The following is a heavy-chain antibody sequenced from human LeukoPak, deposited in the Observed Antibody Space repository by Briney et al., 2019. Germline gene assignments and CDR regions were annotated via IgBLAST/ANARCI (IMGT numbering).Heavy chain of an antibody. CDR1: GFTFSSYW. J-gene: IGHJ4*02. CDR3: ARAYYYSSSGDDY. V-gene: IGHV3-74*01. CDR2: ISSDGSST. Sequence: PGGSPRLSCAASGFTFSSYWMHWVRQAPGKGLVWVSRISSDGSSTTYADSVKGRFTISRDNAKNTLYLQLNSLRAEDTAVYYCARAYYYSSSGDDYWGQGTLVTVSS. D-gene: IGHD3-22*01.